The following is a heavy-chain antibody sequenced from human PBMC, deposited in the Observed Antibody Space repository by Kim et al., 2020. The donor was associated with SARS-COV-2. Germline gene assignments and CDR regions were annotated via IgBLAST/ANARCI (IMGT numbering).Heavy chain of an antibody. CDR3: ARDMNPTVYDY. D-gene: IGHD4-4*01. J-gene: IGHJ4*02. V-gene: IGHV1-3*01. Sequence: SQKFQGRGTITRDTTANTAYMDLNSLTSEDTAIYYCARDMNPTVYDYWGQGTLVTVSS.